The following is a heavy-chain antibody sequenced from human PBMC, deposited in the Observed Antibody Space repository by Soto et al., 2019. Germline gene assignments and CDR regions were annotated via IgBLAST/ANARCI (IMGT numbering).Heavy chain of an antibody. D-gene: IGHD3-22*01. CDR3: ARGFQYYYDSSGHDY. CDR1: GGSISSGDYY. V-gene: IGHV4-30-4*01. CDR2: IYYSGST. Sequence: NPSETLSLTCTVSGGSISSGDYYWSWIRQPPGKGLEWIGYIYYSGSTYYNPSLKSRVTISVDTSKNQFSLKLSSVTAADTAVYYCARGFQYYYDSSGHDYWGQGTLVTVSS. J-gene: IGHJ4*02.